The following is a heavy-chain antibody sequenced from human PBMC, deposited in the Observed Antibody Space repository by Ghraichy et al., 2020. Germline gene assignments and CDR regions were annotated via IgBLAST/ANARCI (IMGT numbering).Heavy chain of an antibody. J-gene: IGHJ4*02. D-gene: IGHD3-16*01. CDR3: AMDRNYGDF. CDR2: ISTRTTFI. CDR1: GFTFSSYT. V-gene: IGHV3-21*01. Sequence: GSLRLSCAASGFTFSSYTMNWARQAPGKALEWVSSISTRTTFIHYVDSVKGRFTISRDDAKNSLYLQMDNLRVEDTALYYCAMDRNYGDFWGQGTLVTVS.